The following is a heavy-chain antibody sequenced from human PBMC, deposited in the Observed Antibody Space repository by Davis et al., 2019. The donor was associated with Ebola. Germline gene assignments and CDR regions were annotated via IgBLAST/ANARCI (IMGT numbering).Heavy chain of an antibody. J-gene: IGHJ6*02. D-gene: IGHD3-22*01. Sequence: GGSLRLSCAASGFTVSSNYMSWVRQAPGKGLEWVSVIYSGGSTYYADSVKGRFTISRHNSKNTLYLQMNSLRADDTAVYYCARGHRRITMIVVGPQYYGMDVWGQGTTVTVSS. CDR3: ARGHRRITMIVVGPQYYGMDV. CDR1: GFTVSSNY. V-gene: IGHV3-53*04. CDR2: IYSGGST.